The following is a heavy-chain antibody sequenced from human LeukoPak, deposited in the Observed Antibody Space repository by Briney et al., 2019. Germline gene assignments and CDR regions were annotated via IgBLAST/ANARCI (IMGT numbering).Heavy chain of an antibody. D-gene: IGHD3-9*01. J-gene: IGHJ4*02. V-gene: IGHV4-61*01. CDR3: ASVGTYYDILTGYSAQYYFDY. Sequence: PSETLSPTCTVSGGSISSSSYYWSWIRQPPGKGLEWIGYIYYSGSTNYNPSLKSRVTISVDTSKNQFSLKLSFVTAADTAVYYCASVGTYYDILTGYSAQYYFDYWGQGTLVTVSS. CDR1: GGSISSSSYY. CDR2: IYYSGST.